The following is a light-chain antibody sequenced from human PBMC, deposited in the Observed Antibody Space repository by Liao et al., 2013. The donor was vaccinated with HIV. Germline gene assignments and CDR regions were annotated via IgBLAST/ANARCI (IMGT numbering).Light chain of an antibody. J-gene: IGLJ1*01. CDR3: QAWDSSTNV. CDR1: KLGDKY. CDR2: QDS. Sequence: SYELTQPPSVSVSPGQTASITCSGDKLGDKYACWYQQKPGQSPVLVIYQDSKRPSGIPERFSGSNSGNTATLTISATQIMDEADYYCQAWDSSTNVFGTGTKVTVL. V-gene: IGLV3-1*01.